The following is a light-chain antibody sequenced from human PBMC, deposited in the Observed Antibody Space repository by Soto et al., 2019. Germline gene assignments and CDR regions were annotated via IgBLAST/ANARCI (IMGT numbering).Light chain of an antibody. CDR2: GAS. J-gene: IGKJ1*01. CDR3: QQYNNWPRT. V-gene: IGKV3-15*01. CDR1: QSVNNN. Sequence: ETLITQSPATLSVSPGERATLSCRASQSVNNNLAWYQQKLGQAPRVLIYGASTRATGIPARFTGSGSGTEFTLTISSLQSEDFAVYYCQQYNNWPRTFGQGTKVDI.